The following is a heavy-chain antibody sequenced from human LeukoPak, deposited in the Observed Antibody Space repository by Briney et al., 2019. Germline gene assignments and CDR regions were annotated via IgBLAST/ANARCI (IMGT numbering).Heavy chain of an antibody. CDR1: EITFSDTW. Sequence: GGSLRLSCAASEITFSDTWMHWVRQAPGKGLVWVSRINSDGSSTSYADSVKGRFTISRDNAKNTLYLQMNSLRAEDTAVYHCARDFWDSSGWYSHWGQGTLVTVSS. J-gene: IGHJ4*02. D-gene: IGHD6-19*01. V-gene: IGHV3-74*01. CDR3: ARDFWDSSGWYSH. CDR2: INSDGSST.